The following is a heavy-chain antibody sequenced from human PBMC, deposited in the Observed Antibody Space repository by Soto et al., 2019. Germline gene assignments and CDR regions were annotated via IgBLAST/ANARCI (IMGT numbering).Heavy chain of an antibody. Sequence: SVKVSCKASGVTFSSYAISWVRQAPGQGLEWMGGIIPIFGTANYAQKFQGRVTITADESTSTARMELSSLRSEDTAVYYCARDPRQYNWFDPWGQGTLVTVSS. CDR2: IIPIFGTA. D-gene: IGHD4-4*01. CDR1: GVTFSSYA. V-gene: IGHV1-69*13. J-gene: IGHJ5*02. CDR3: ARDPRQYNWFDP.